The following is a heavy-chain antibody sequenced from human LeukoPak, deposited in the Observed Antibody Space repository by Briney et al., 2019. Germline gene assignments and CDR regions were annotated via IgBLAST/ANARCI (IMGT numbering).Heavy chain of an antibody. J-gene: IGHJ4*02. CDR2: ISGSGNNT. D-gene: IGHD2-21*01. CDR1: GFTFTNYA. V-gene: IGHV3-23*01. Sequence: TGGSLRLSCTASGFTFTNYAMSWVRQAPGKGLEWVSAISGSGNNTYYTNSVTGRFTISRDNSKNTVFLQMNSLRAEDAAVYFCAKAPVTSCRGAYCYPFASWGQGTLVTVSS. CDR3: AKAPVTSCRGAYCYPFAS.